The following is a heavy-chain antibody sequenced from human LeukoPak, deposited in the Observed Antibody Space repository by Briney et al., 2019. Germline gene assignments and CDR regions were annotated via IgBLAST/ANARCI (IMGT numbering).Heavy chain of an antibody. CDR2: VGGTDGRT. CDR1: GFTFSTYN. D-gene: IGHD3-22*01. V-gene: IGHV3-23*01. J-gene: IGHJ4*02. Sequence: GGSLRLSCAASGFTFSTYNMDWVRQAPGKGLEWVSAVGGTDGRTYYAAFVKGRFTIYRDNSKNTLYLQMNSPKTEDTAVYYCTTDEQSGYYDSSGYYYVPPPFGYWGQGTLVTVSS. CDR3: TTDEQSGYYDSSGYYYVPPPFGY.